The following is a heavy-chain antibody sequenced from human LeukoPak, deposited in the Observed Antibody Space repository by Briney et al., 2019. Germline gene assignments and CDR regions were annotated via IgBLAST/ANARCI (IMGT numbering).Heavy chain of an antibody. J-gene: IGHJ4*02. CDR3: AGPSTYYDFWSGLN. CDR2: IKQDGSEK. D-gene: IGHD3-3*01. V-gene: IGHV3-7*01. CDR1: GFTFSSYW. Sequence: PGGSLRLSCAASGFTFSSYWMSWVRQAPGKGLEWVANIKQDGSEKYYADSVKGRFTISRDNAKNSLYLQMNSLRAEDTAVYYCAGPSTYYDFWSGLNWGQGTLVTVSS.